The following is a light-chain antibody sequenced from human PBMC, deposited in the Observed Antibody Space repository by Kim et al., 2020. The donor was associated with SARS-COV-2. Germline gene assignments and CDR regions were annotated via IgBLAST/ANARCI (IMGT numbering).Light chain of an antibody. CDR1: QSISSH. CDR3: QQSYITPFT. Sequence: DIQMTQSPSSLSASVGDRVTITCRTTQSISSHLNWYQQKPGRAPKLLISAASTLQGGVPSRFSGSGSEKDFTLTISSLQPDDFATYFCQQSYITPFTFGPGTKVDSK. CDR2: AAS. J-gene: IGKJ3*01. V-gene: IGKV1-39*01.